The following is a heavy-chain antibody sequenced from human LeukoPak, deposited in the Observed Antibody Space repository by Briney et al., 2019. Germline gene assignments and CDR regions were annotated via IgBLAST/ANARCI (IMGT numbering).Heavy chain of an antibody. Sequence: SETLSLTCAVYGGSFSGYYWSWIRQPPGKGLEWIGEINHSGSTNYNPSLKSRVTISVDTSKNQFSLKLSSVTAADTAVYYCAVVSYSSGWYPPLVGMDVWGQGTTVTVSS. D-gene: IGHD6-19*01. V-gene: IGHV4-34*01. CDR1: GGSFSGYY. J-gene: IGHJ6*02. CDR3: AVVSYSSGWYPPLVGMDV. CDR2: INHSGST.